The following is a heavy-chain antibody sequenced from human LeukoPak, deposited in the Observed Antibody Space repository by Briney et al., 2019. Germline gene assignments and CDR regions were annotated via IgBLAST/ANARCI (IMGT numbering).Heavy chain of an antibody. CDR1: GFTFSSYW. Sequence: PGGSLRLSCAASGFTFSSYWMHWVRQAPGKGLVWVSRINSDVTNTNYADSVKGRFTISRDNAKNTLYLQMNSLRVEDTAVYYCAMGYYDSSGYSHFDYCGHGTLVTGSS. D-gene: IGHD3-22*01. CDR3: AMGYYDSSGYSHFDY. CDR2: INSDVTNT. V-gene: IGHV3-74*01. J-gene: IGHJ4*01.